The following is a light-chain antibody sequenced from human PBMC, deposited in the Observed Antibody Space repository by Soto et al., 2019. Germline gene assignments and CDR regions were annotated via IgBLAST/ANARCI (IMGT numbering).Light chain of an antibody. Sequence: EVMMTQSPATLSVSPGERATLSCRASQSVSSSLAWYQQKPGQAPRLLIYGASTRATGIPARFSGSGSGTEFTLNISSLEFEDFAVYYCQQYDNWPWTFGQGTMVDI. J-gene: IGKJ1*01. V-gene: IGKV3-15*01. CDR2: GAS. CDR1: QSVSSS. CDR3: QQYDNWPWT.